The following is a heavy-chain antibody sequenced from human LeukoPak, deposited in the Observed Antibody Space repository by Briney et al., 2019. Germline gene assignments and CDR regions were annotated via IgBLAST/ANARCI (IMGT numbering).Heavy chain of an antibody. V-gene: IGHV3-48*01. Sequence: GGSLRLSCAASGFTFSSYSMNWVRQAPGKGLEWVSYISSSSSTIYYADSVKGRFTISRDNAKNSLYLQMNSLRAEDTAVYYCARGYCSGGSCQNAANYYYYYMDVWGKGTTVTVSS. CDR1: GFTFSSYS. J-gene: IGHJ6*03. D-gene: IGHD2-15*01. CDR3: ARGYCSGGSCQNAANYYYYYMDV. CDR2: ISSSSSTI.